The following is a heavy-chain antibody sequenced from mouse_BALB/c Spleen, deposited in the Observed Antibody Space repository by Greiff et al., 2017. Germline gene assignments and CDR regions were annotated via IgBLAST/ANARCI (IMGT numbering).Heavy chain of an antibody. CDR2: ITHSGET. CDR3: AGGEDGNPFAY. V-gene: IGHV12-3*02. D-gene: IGHD2-1*01. CDR1: GFPITSGYY. J-gene: IGHJ3*01. Sequence: QLVESGPGLVKPSQSLFLACSITGFPITSGYYWIWIRQSPGKPLEWMGYITHSGETFYNPSLQSPISITRETSKNQFFLQLNSVTTEDTAMYYCAGGEDGNPFAYWGQGTLVTVSA.